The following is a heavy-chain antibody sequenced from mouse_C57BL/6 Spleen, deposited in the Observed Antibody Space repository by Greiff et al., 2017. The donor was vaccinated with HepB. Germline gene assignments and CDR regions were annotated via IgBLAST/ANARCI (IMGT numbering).Heavy chain of an antibody. D-gene: IGHD2-2*01. Sequence: QVQLKQPGAELVRPGSSVKLSCKASGYTFTSYWMDWVKQRPGQGLEWIGNIYPSDSETHYNQKFKDKATLTVDKSSSTAYMQLSSLTSEDSAVYYCARSGVTTGDYFDYWGQGTTLTVSS. CDR3: ARSGVTTGDYFDY. CDR2: IYPSDSET. J-gene: IGHJ2*01. CDR1: GYTFTSYW. V-gene: IGHV1-61*01.